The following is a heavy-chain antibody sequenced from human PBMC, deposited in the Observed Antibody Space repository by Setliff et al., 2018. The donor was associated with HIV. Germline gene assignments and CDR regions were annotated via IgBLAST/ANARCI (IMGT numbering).Heavy chain of an antibody. J-gene: IGHJ4*02. Sequence: SETLSLTCNYSGNSFSGYHWNWIRQPAGKGLEWLGRIYYTGSTEYNPSLKSRLTMSMDTSKDQFSLRLVSLTTADTAVYYCARSIYGSGTYPLDVWGPGTLVTAPQ. V-gene: IGHV4-4*07. D-gene: IGHD3-10*01. CDR3: ARSIYGSGTYPLDV. CDR2: IYYTGST. CDR1: GNSFSGYH.